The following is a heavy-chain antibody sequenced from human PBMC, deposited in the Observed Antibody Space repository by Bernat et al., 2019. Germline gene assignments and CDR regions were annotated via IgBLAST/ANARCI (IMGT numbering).Heavy chain of an antibody. Sequence: QVQLVESGGGVVQPGRSLRLSCAASGFTFSSYAMHWVRQAPGKGLEWVAGISYDGSNKYYADSVKGRFTISRDNSKNTLYLQMNSLRAEDTAVYYCARGGSSSSYYYWGQGTLVTVSS. CDR1: GFTFSSYA. CDR2: ISYDGSNK. CDR3: ARGGSSSSYYY. V-gene: IGHV3-30*01. J-gene: IGHJ4*02. D-gene: IGHD6-6*01.